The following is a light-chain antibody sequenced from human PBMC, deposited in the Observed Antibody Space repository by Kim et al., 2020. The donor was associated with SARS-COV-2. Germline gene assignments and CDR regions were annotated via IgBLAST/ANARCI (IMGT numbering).Light chain of an antibody. V-gene: IGKV3-20*01. CDR3: QQYGSSPWT. J-gene: IGKJ1*01. Sequence: SPGERATLSCRASQSVSSSYLAWYQHKPGQAPRLLTYGASSRATGIPDRFSGSGSGTDFTLTISRLEPEDFAVYYCQQYGSSPWTFGQGTKVDIK. CDR2: GAS. CDR1: QSVSSSY.